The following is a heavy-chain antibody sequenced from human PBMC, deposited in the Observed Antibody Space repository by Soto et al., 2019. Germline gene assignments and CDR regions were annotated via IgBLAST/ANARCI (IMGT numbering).Heavy chain of an antibody. CDR2: IYYSGST. D-gene: IGHD6-19*01. V-gene: IGHV4-39*01. CDR1: GGSISSSSYY. Sequence: SGTLSLTCPVSGGSISSSSYYWGWIRQPPGKGLEWIGSIYYSGSTYYNPSPKSRVTISVDTSKNQFSLKLSSVTAADTAVYYCARQGIAVAGTFWFDPWGQGTLVTVSS. J-gene: IGHJ5*02. CDR3: ARQGIAVAGTFWFDP.